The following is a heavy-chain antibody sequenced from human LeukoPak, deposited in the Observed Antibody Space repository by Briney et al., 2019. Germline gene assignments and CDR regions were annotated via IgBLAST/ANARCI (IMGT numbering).Heavy chain of an antibody. Sequence: ASVKVSCKASGYTFTGYYMHWVRQAPGQGLEWMGWINPNSGGTNYAQKFQGRVTMTRDTSISTAYMELSRLRSDDTAVYYCARVGYSSSWYEGYWFDPWGQGTLVTVSS. CDR3: ARVGYSSSWYEGYWFDP. V-gene: IGHV1-2*02. CDR1: GYTFTGYY. CDR2: INPNSGGT. D-gene: IGHD6-13*01. J-gene: IGHJ5*02.